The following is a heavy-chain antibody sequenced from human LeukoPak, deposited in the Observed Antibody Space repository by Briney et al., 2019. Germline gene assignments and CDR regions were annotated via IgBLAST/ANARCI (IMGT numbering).Heavy chain of an antibody. V-gene: IGHV3-7*01. D-gene: IGHD2-2*01. CDR1: GFTFSSFW. CDR3: ARSVVVVSGAKFDAFDI. CDR2: IKQDGSVQ. J-gene: IGHJ3*02. Sequence: QPGGSLRLSCAASGFTFSSFWMSWVRQAPGKGLEWVANIKQDGSVQYYVDSVKGRFTISRDNAKNSLYLQMNSLRAEDTAVYYCARSVVVVSGAKFDAFDIWGQGTMVTVSS.